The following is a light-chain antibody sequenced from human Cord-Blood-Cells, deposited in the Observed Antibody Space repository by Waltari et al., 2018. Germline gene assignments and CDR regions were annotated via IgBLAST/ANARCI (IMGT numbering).Light chain of an antibody. Sequence: QSALTQPASVSGSPGQSITISCTGTSSDVGSYNLVSWYQQHPGKAPKLMIYEGSKPPSGVSNPFSGSKSGNTASLTISGLQAEDEADYYCCSYAGSSSHVVFGGGTKLTVL. CDR3: CSYAGSSSHVV. CDR1: SSDVGSYNL. CDR2: EGS. J-gene: IGLJ2*01. V-gene: IGLV2-23*01.